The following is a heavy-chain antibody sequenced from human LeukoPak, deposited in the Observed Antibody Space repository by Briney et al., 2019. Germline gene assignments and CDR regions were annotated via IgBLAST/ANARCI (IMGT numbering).Heavy chain of an antibody. CDR3: ARDEVGVWGSYPH. J-gene: IGHJ4*02. D-gene: IGHD3-16*02. CDR2: ISYDGSNK. CDR1: GFTFSSYW. V-gene: IGHV3-30-3*01. Sequence: GGSLRLSCAASGFTFSSYWMHWVRQAPGKGLEWVAVISYDGSNKYYADSVKGRFTISRDNSKNTLYLQMNSLRAEDTAVYYCARDEVGVWGSYPHWGQGTLVTVSS.